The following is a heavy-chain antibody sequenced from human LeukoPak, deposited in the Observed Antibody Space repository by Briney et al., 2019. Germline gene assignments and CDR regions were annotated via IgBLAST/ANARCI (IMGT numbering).Heavy chain of an antibody. CDR2: IYYSGST. Sequence: KSSETLSLTCTVSGGSISSYYWSWIRQPPGKGLEWIGYIYYSGSTNYNPSLKSRVTISVDTSKNQFSLKLSSVTAADTAVHYCARHAPIDYYGMDVWGQGTTVTVSS. CDR1: GGSISSYY. V-gene: IGHV4-59*08. J-gene: IGHJ6*02. CDR3: ARHAPIDYYGMDV.